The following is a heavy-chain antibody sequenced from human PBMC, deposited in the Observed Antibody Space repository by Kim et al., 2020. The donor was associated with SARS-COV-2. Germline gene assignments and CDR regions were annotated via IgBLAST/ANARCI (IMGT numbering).Heavy chain of an antibody. CDR2: ISYDGSNK. J-gene: IGHJ6*02. D-gene: IGHD6-13*01. Sequence: GGSLRLSCAASGFTFSSYGMHWVRQAPGKGLEWVAVISYDGSNKYYADSVKGRFTISRDNSKNTLYLQMNSLRAEDTAVYYCAKERYSSSGYRSPHYYYYYGRDVWGQGTTVTVSS. CDR1: GFTFSSYG. V-gene: IGHV3-30*18. CDR3: AKERYSSSGYRSPHYYYYYGRDV.